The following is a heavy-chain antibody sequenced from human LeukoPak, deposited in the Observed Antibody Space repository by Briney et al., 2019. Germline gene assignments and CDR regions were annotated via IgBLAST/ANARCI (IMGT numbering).Heavy chain of an antibody. J-gene: IGHJ5*02. CDR1: GFTFSNYW. V-gene: IGHV3-7*01. CDR2: IKQDGSEK. Sequence: AGGSLRLSCAASGFTFSNYWMCWVRQTPGKGLEWVANIKQDGSEKYYVDSVRGRFTISRDNAKNSLSLQMNSLRAGDTAVYYCARDRVRGFDPWGQGTLVTVSS. CDR3: ARDRVRGFDP.